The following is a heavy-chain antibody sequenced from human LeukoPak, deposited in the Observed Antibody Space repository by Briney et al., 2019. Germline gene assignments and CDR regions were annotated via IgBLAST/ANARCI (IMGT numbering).Heavy chain of an antibody. CDR1: GFTFNNAW. J-gene: IGHJ4*02. V-gene: IGHV3-15*01. CDR2: IKSKTDGGTT. D-gene: IGHD5-12*01. Sequence: SGGSLRLSCAASGFTFNNAWMSWVRQAPGKGLEWVGRIKSKTDGGTTDYAAPVKGRFTISRDDSKNTLYLQMNSLKTEDTAVYYCARVSSPIPETVDSFDYWGQGTLVTVSS. CDR3: ARVSSPIPETVDSFDY.